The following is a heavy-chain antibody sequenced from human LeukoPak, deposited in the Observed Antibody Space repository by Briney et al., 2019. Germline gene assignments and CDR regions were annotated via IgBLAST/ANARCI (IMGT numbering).Heavy chain of an antibody. CDR3: ARLAVGSSTSGNWFDH. CDR2: IYYSGST. D-gene: IGHD2-2*01. Sequence: PSETLSLTCTVSGGSLSSGGYYWSWVRQHPGTGLEWLGYIYYSGSTYYNPSLKSRFTISVDTSKNQFSLKLSSVTAADTAVYYCARLAVGSSTSGNWFDHWGQGTLVTVSS. CDR1: GGSLSSGGYY. J-gene: IGHJ5*02. V-gene: IGHV4-31*03.